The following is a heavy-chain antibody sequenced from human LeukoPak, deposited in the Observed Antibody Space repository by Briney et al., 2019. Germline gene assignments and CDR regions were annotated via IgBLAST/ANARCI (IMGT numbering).Heavy chain of an antibody. CDR3: ASPGITTFDY. CDR1: GASISGNSFY. Sequence: SPSETLSLTCTVSGASISGNSFYWGWVRQPPGKGLEWIGNIYYTGITYYNPSLKSRVTISVDTSKNQFSLRLNSVTAADTAIYYCASPGITTFDYWGQGTLVTVSS. CDR2: IYYTGIT. D-gene: IGHD3-22*01. V-gene: IGHV4-39*01. J-gene: IGHJ4*02.